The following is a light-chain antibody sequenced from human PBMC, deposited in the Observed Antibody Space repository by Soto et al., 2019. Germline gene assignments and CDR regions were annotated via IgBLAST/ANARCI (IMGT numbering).Light chain of an antibody. CDR3: AAWDDSLNGHV. CDR1: SSNIGSNY. Sequence: QSVLAQPPSVSGAPGQRVTISCTGSSSNIGSNYVYWYQQFPGTAPKVLIYRNNQRPSGVPDRFSGSKSGTSASLAISGLRSEDEADYYCAAWDDSLNGHVFGTGTKVTVL. J-gene: IGLJ1*01. CDR2: RNN. V-gene: IGLV1-47*01.